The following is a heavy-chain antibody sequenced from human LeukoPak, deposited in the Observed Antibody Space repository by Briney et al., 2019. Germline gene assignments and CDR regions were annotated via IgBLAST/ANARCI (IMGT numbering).Heavy chain of an antibody. CDR1: GYTFTNYA. D-gene: IGHD6-13*01. Sequence: ASVKVSCKASGYTFTNYAMHWVRQATGQRLEWMGWINAGNGNTKYSQEFQGRVTITRDTSASTAYMVLSSLRSDDMAVYYCARGEKRQLVGSSEKYFLQWGQGTLVTVSS. CDR2: INAGNGNT. CDR3: ARGEKRQLVGSSEKYFLQ. J-gene: IGHJ1*01. V-gene: IGHV1-3*03.